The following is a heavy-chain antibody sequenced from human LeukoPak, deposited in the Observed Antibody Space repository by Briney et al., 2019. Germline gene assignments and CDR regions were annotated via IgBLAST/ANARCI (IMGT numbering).Heavy chain of an antibody. V-gene: IGHV5-51*01. Sequence: GESLKISCKGSGYSFTSYWIGWVRQMPGKGLEWMGIIYPGDSDTRYSPSFQGQVTISADKSISTAYLQWSSLKASDTAMYYCARHSEQQQVRGLRAFDIWGQGTMVTVSS. CDR3: ARHSEQQQVRGLRAFDI. CDR1: GYSFTSYW. D-gene: IGHD6-13*01. J-gene: IGHJ3*02. CDR2: IYPGDSDT.